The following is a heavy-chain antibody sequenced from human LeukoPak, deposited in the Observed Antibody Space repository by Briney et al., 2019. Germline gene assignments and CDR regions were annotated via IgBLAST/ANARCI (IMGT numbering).Heavy chain of an antibody. CDR2: IYTSGST. CDR3: ARHFDRDGYKSNAFDI. V-gene: IGHV4-61*02. J-gene: IGHJ3*02. Sequence: SQTLSLTCTVSGGSISSGSYYWSWIRQPAGKGLEWIGRIYTSGSTNYNPSLKSRVTLSVDTSKNQFSLKLSSVTAADTAVYYCARHFDRDGYKSNAFDIWGQGTMVTVSS. D-gene: IGHD5-24*01. CDR1: GGSISSGSYY.